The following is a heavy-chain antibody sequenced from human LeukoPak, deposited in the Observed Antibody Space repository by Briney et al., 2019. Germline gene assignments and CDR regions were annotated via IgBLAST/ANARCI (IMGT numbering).Heavy chain of an antibody. D-gene: IGHD3-22*01. J-gene: IGHJ3*01. Sequence: SETLSLTCAVSGGSISSTSYCWAWIRQPPGTGLEWIGTIYYSGSTYHNPSLKSRVTMSVDTSRNQFSLKLSSVDAADTAVYYCAKAGVRYFDSSGLYAFDFWGQGTTVTVSS. CDR2: IYYSGST. CDR3: AKAGVRYFDSSGLYAFDF. V-gene: IGHV4-39*01. CDR1: GGSISSTSYC.